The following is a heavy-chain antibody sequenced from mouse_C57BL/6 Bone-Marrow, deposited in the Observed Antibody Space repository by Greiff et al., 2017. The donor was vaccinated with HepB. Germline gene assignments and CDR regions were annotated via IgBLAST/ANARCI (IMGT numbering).Heavy chain of an antibody. V-gene: IGHV1-59*01. CDR2: IDPSDSYT. D-gene: IGHD2-3*01. Sequence: VQLQQPGAELVRPGTSVKLSCKASGYTFTSYWMHWVKQRPGQGLEWIGVIDPSDSYTNYNQKFKGKATLTVDTSSSTAYMQLSSLTSEDSAVYYCARPRYDGRSYYAMDYWGQGTSVTVSS. J-gene: IGHJ4*01. CDR3: ARPRYDGRSYYAMDY. CDR1: GYTFTSYW.